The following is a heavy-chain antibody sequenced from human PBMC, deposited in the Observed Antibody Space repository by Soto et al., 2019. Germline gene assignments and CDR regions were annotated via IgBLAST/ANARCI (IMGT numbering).Heavy chain of an antibody. V-gene: IGHV4-34*01. CDR2: INHSGRT. Sequence: SETLSLTCAVYGGSFSGYYWSGIRQPPGKGLEWIGEINHSGRTNYNPSLKSRVTISVDTSKNQFSLKLSSVTAADTAVYYCARPHRYGDYDHDAFDIWGQGTMVTVSS. J-gene: IGHJ3*02. CDR3: ARPHRYGDYDHDAFDI. CDR1: GGSFSGYY. D-gene: IGHD4-17*01.